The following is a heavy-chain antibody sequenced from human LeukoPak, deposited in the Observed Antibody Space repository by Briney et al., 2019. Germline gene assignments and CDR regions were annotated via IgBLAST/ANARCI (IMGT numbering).Heavy chain of an antibody. V-gene: IGHV3-74*01. CDR3: AHSDTVLGN. D-gene: IGHD3-16*01. CDR1: GFTFNGSW. CDR2: IDSDGSST. Sequence: GGSLRLSCAASGFTFNGSWMHWVRQAPGKGLVWVSRIDSDGSSTTYADSVKGRFTISRDNAKNTLYLQMNSLRAEDTAVYYCAHSDTVLGNWGQGTLVTVPS. J-gene: IGHJ4*02.